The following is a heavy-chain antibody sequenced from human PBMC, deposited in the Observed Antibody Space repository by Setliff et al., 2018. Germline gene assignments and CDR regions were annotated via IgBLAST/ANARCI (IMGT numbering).Heavy chain of an antibody. Sequence: ASVKVSCKASGYTFTGYYMHWVRQAPGQGLEWMGRINPNSGGTNYAQKFQGRVTMTRDTSISTAYMELSRLRSDDTAVYYCARSNHDILTRNWFDPWGQGTLVTVSS. CDR1: GYTFTGYY. J-gene: IGHJ5*02. CDR3: ARSNHDILTRNWFDP. CDR2: INPNSGGT. D-gene: IGHD3-9*01. V-gene: IGHV1-2*06.